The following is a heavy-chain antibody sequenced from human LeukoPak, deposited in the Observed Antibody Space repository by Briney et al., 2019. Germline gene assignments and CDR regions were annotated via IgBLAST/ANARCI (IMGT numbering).Heavy chain of an antibody. Sequence: PSETLSLTCTVSGGSISSYYWSWIRQPAGKGLEWIGRIYTSGSTNYNPSLKSRVTMSVDTSKNQFSLKLSSVTAADTAVYHCARDLVVVGATSFDYWGQGTLVTVSS. J-gene: IGHJ4*02. CDR1: GGSISSYY. V-gene: IGHV4-4*07. D-gene: IGHD1-26*01. CDR2: IYTSGST. CDR3: ARDLVVVGATSFDY.